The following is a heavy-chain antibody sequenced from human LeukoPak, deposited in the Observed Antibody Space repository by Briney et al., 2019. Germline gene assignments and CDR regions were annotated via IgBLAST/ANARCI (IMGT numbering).Heavy chain of an antibody. Sequence: ASVKVSCKASGYTFTSYDINWVRQATGQGLEWMGWMNPNSGNTGYAQKFQGRVTMTRNTSISTAYMELSSLRSEDTAVYYCARVGSKRYCGGDCYSNWFDPWGQGTLVTVSS. V-gene: IGHV1-8*01. D-gene: IGHD2-21*02. J-gene: IGHJ5*02. CDR3: ARVGSKRYCGGDCYSNWFDP. CDR1: GYTFTSYD. CDR2: MNPNSGNT.